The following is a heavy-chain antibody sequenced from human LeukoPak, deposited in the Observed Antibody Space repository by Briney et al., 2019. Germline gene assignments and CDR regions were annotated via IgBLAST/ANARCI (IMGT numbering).Heavy chain of an antibody. CDR3: ARGSSYWYFDL. CDR2: IYYSGST. V-gene: IGHV4-61*08. J-gene: IGHJ2*01. Sequence: PSQTLSLTCTVSGGSISSGDYYWSWIRQPPGKGLEWIGYIYYSGSTNYNPSLKSRVTISVDTSKNQFSLKLSSVTAADTAVYYCARGSSYWYFDLWGRGTLVTVSS. D-gene: IGHD3-10*01. CDR1: GGSISSGDYY.